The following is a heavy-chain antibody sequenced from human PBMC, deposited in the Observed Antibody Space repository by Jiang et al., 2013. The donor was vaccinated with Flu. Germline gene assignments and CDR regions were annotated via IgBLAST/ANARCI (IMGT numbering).Heavy chain of an antibody. V-gene: IGHV5-10-1*01. CDR1: GYSFTSYW. D-gene: IGHD1-26*01. J-gene: IGHJ5*02. Sequence: GAEVKKPGESLRISSKGSGYSFTSYWISWVRQMPGKGLEWMGRIDPSDSYTNYSPSFQGHVTISADKSISTAYLQWSSLKASDTAMYYCARVQLGIFTANNWFDPWGQGTLVTVSS. CDR2: IDPSDSYT. CDR3: ARVQLGIFTANNWFDP.